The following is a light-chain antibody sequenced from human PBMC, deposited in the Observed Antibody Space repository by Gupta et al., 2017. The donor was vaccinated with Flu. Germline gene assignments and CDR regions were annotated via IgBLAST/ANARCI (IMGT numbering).Light chain of an antibody. CDR3: QQNGSSPLT. V-gene: IGKV3-20*01. CDR2: GAY. Sequence: EIVLTQSPGTLSLSPGERATLSCRASQSVSSSYLAWYQQKPGQAPRLLIYGAYRRATGIPDRFSGSGSGTDFTLTIIRLDPEDFAVYYCQQNGSSPLTFGGGTKVEIK. CDR1: QSVSSSY. J-gene: IGKJ4*01.